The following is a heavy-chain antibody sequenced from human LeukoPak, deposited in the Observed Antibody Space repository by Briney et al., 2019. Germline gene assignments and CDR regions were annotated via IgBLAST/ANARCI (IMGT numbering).Heavy chain of an antibody. Sequence: GGSLRLSCAASGFTFSSYSMNWVRQAPGKGLEWVSYISSSSSTIYYADSVKGRFTISRDKAKNSLYLQMNSLRAEDTAVYYCARASGDGYNPYYFDSWGQGTLVTVSS. CDR1: GFTFSSYS. CDR3: ARASGDGYNPYYFDS. J-gene: IGHJ4*02. D-gene: IGHD5-24*01. V-gene: IGHV3-48*01. CDR2: ISSSSSTI.